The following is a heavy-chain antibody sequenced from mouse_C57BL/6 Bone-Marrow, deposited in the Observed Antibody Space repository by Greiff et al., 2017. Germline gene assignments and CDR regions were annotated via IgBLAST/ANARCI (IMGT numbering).Heavy chain of an antibody. V-gene: IGHV5-6*01. CDR1: GFTFSSYG. CDR2: ISSGGSYT. D-gene: IGHD6-1*01. CDR3: ARRGNGRDWYFDV. J-gene: IGHJ1*03. Sequence: EVQVVESGGDLVKPGGSLKLSCAASGFTFSSYGMSWVRQTPDKRLEWVATISSGGSYTYYPDSVKGRVTISRDNAKNTRYLQMSSLKSEDTDMYVCARRGNGRDWYFDVWGTGTTVTVSS.